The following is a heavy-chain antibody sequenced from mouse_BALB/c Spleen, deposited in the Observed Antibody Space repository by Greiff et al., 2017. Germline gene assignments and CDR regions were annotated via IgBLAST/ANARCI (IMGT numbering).Heavy chain of an antibody. Sequence: EVKVVESGGDLVKPGGSLKLSCAASGFTFSSYGMSWVRQTPDKRLEWVATISSGGSYTYYPDSVKGRFTISRDNATNTLYLQMSSLKSEDTAMYYCARRGYGKGAMDYWGQGTSVTVSS. CDR2: ISSGGSYT. D-gene: IGHD2-1*01. CDR3: ARRGYGKGAMDY. J-gene: IGHJ4*01. V-gene: IGHV5-6*02. CDR1: GFTFSSYG.